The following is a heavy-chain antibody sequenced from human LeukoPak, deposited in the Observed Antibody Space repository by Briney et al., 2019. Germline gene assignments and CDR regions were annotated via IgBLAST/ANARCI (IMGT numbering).Heavy chain of an antibody. CDR3: GASRQYVGAFDI. CDR1: GFTFSSYE. CDR2: ISSSSTII. V-gene: IGHV3-48*03. Sequence: GGSLRLSCAASGFTFSSYELYWVRQAPGKGPEWISYISSSSTIIKYADSVRGRFTISRDDARESLYLQMSSLRADDTAIYYCGASRQYVGAFDIWGQGTLVTVSS. D-gene: IGHD3-16*01. J-gene: IGHJ3*02.